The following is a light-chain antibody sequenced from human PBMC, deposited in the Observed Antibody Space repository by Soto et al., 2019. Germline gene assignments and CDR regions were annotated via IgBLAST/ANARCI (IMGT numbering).Light chain of an antibody. CDR1: SSDVGGYNY. CDR2: EVN. Sequence: QSALTQPPSASGSPGQSVTISCTGISSDVGGYNYVSWYQQHPGKAPKVMIYEVNKRPSGVPDRFSGSKSGNTASLTVSGLQAEDEADYYCSSYAGSNNFVFGTGNKLTVL. CDR3: SSYAGSNNFV. V-gene: IGLV2-8*01. J-gene: IGLJ1*01.